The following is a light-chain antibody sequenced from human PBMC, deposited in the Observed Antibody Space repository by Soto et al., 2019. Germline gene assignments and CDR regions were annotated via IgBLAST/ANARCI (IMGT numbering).Light chain of an antibody. J-gene: IGKJ1*01. V-gene: IGKV3D-20*02. CDR2: GAS. CDR1: QSVSSSY. Sequence: EIFMTQSPATPSLSLGEIVTLSFMSSQSVSSSYLTWYQQKPGQAPRLLIYGASTRATGIPARFSGSGSGTDFTLTISSLEPEDFAVYYCQQRSNWPRTFGQGTKVDI. CDR3: QQRSNWPRT.